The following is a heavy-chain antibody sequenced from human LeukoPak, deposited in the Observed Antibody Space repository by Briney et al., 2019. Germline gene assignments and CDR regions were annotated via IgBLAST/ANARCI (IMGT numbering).Heavy chain of an antibody. J-gene: IGHJ4*02. D-gene: IGHD5-24*01. CDR3: ARHGRMATINPSC. CDR2: IYYSGNT. Sequence: PSETLSLTCTVSGGSVSNSTFYWGWIRQPPGEGLEWIGSIYYSGNTYYNPSLKSRVTISVDTSKNQFSLNLNSVTAADTAVYYCARHGRMATINPSCWGQGTLVTVSS. CDR1: GGSVSNSTFY. V-gene: IGHV4-39*01.